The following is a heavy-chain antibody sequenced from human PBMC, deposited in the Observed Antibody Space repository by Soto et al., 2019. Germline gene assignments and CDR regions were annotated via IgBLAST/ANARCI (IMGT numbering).Heavy chain of an antibody. V-gene: IGHV3-23*01. CDR1: GFTFSSYA. J-gene: IGHJ4*02. Sequence: EVQLLESGGGLVQPGGSLRLSCAASGFTFSSYAMSWVRQAPGKGLEWVSAISGSGGSTYYADSVKGRFTISRDYSKNTLYLQMNRLRAEDTAVYYCAKGRDSRTIFGVVIIGFDYWGQGTLVTVSS. D-gene: IGHD3-3*01. CDR2: ISGSGGST. CDR3: AKGRDSRTIFGVVIIGFDY.